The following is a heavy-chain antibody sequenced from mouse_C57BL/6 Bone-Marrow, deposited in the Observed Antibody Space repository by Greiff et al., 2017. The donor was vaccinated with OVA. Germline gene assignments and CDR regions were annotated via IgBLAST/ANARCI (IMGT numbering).Heavy chain of an antibody. CDR2: ISYDGSN. J-gene: IGHJ3*01. V-gene: IGHV3-6*01. D-gene: IGHD2-3*01. Sequence: VQLQQSGPGLVKPSQSLSLTCSVTGYSITSGYYWNWIRQFPGNKLEWMGYISYDGSNNYNPSLKNRISITRDTSKNQFFLKLNSVTTEDTATYYCARDGYWSWFAYWGQGTLVTVSA. CDR3: ARDGYWSWFAY. CDR1: GYSITSGYY.